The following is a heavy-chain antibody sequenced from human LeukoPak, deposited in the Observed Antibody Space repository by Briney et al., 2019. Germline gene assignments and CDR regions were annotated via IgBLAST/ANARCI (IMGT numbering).Heavy chain of an antibody. CDR2: IYYSGST. Sequence: SETLSLTCTVSGGSISSYYWSWIRQPPGKGLEWIGYIYYSGSTNYNPSLKSRVTISVDTSKNQFSLKLSSVTAADTAVYYCARDPTPFGIAVAGTLRGPGMDVWGQGTTVTVSS. J-gene: IGHJ6*02. CDR1: GGSISSYY. V-gene: IGHV4-59*01. CDR3: ARDPTPFGIAVAGTLRGPGMDV. D-gene: IGHD6-19*01.